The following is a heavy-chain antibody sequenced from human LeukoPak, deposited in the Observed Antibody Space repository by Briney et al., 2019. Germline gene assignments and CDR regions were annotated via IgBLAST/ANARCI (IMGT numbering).Heavy chain of an antibody. J-gene: IGHJ4*02. CDR3: ARDRYYYDSSGYYALDY. CDR1: GRSISSDY. D-gene: IGHD3-22*01. CDR2: ISYSGSH. V-gene: IGHV4-59*12. Sequence: SETLSLTCAVSGRSISSDYWSWIRQPPGKGLQWIAFISYSGSHDYNPSLKSRGTMSVRTSKNQFFLKLSSVTAADTAVYYCARDRYYYDSSGYYALDYWGQRTLVTVSS.